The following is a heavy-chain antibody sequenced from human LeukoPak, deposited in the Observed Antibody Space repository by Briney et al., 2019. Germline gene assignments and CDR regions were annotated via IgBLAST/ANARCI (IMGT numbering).Heavy chain of an antibody. CDR3: ARVVDSSGYYDY. Sequence: PGGSLRLSCATSGFTVSSNYMSWVRQAPGKGLEWVSVIYSGGSTYYADSVKGRFTISRLNSKNTLYLQMNSLRAEDTAVYYCARVVDSSGYYDYWGQGTLVTVSS. J-gene: IGHJ4*02. CDR1: GFTVSSNY. D-gene: IGHD3-22*01. V-gene: IGHV3-53*04. CDR2: IYSGGST.